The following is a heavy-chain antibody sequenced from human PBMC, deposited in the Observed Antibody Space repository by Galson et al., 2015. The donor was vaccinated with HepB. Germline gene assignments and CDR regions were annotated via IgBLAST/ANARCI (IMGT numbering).Heavy chain of an antibody. CDR2: FYYRGRT. CDR3: AGGYCSTPSCHGGMGLDWFDP. V-gene: IGHV4-61*08. CDR1: GGSVSSGDKY. Sequence: ETLSLTCTVSGGSVSSGDKYWSWIRQSPGKGLEWIGYFYYRGRTDYNPSLKSRVTMSVDASETQFSLKMTSVTAAYTAVSYCAGGYCSTPSCHGGMGLDWFDPWGQGTLVTVSS. J-gene: IGHJ5*02. D-gene: IGHD2-15*01.